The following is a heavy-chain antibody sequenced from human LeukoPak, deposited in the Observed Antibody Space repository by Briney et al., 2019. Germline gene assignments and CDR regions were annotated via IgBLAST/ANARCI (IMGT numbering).Heavy chain of an antibody. Sequence: PGGSLRLSCAASGFTLSHYYMTWIRQAPGKGLEWLSCISSSGDTIYYADSVKGLFTVSRDNAENSLYLQMNSLRAEETAMYYCARQGSEIDYWGQGTLVTVSS. CDR1: GFTLSHYY. CDR3: ARQGSEIDY. CDR2: ISSSGDTI. V-gene: IGHV3-11*01. J-gene: IGHJ4*02.